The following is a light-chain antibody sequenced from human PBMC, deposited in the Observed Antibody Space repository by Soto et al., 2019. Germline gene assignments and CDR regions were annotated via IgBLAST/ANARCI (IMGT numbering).Light chain of an antibody. CDR3: TAFSANRVYL. Sequence: HSAVAQTISVSGSPGQSITISCTGISNDIGSYDYVCWYQQHPGKAPRLLIHGVHNRSPGISGRFSASKSGLTASLTISGLQAEDEADYYCTAFSANRVYLFGPGTKVTVL. CDR2: GVH. CDR1: SNDIGSYDY. J-gene: IGLJ1*01. V-gene: IGLV2-14*01.